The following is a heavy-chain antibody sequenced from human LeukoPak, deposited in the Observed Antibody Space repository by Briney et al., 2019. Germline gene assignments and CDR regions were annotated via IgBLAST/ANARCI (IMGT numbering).Heavy chain of an antibody. D-gene: IGHD4-17*01. V-gene: IGHV1-2*04. CDR1: GYTFTGYY. Sequence: ASVKVSCKASGYTFTGYYMHWVRQAPGQGLEWMGWINPNSGGTNYAQKFQGWVTMTRDTSISTAYMELGRLRSDDTAVYYCARATGDYGDPRREDFYYYYYGMDVWGQGTTVTVSS. CDR2: INPNSGGT. CDR3: ARATGDYGDPRREDFYYYYYGMDV. J-gene: IGHJ6*02.